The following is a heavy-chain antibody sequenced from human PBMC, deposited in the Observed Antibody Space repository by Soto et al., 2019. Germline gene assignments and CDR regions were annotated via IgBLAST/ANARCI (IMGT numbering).Heavy chain of an antibody. V-gene: IGHV3-30*02. J-gene: IGHJ4*02. Sequence: QVPLVDSGGGVGQPGASLRLSCAASGFTFSDYGMHWVRQAPGKGLQWVALIWYDGSEKRYAESVKGRFTVSRDNAKHTVYLQMNGLGVEDTAVSYCAKERFQQVGPTPLGNWGQGTLVTVAS. CDR2: IWYDGSEK. CDR1: GFTFSDYG. CDR3: AKERFQQVGPTPLGN. D-gene: IGHD6-13*01.